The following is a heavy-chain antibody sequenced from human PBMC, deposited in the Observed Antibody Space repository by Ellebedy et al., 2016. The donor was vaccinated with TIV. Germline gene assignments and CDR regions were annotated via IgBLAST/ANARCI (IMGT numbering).Heavy chain of an antibody. D-gene: IGHD6-13*01. CDR3: ARSPATGTVDY. J-gene: IGHJ4*02. Sequence: GGSLRLSXAASGFIFSSHWMSWVRQAPGKGLEWVANINQAGSEEYYVDSVKGRFTISRDNGKNSLFLQMNSLRAEDTALYYCARSPATGTVDYWGQGTLVTVSS. CDR1: GFIFSSHW. V-gene: IGHV3-7*01. CDR2: INQAGSEE.